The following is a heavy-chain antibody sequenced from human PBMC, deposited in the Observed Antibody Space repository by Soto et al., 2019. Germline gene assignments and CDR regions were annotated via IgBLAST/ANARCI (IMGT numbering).Heavy chain of an antibody. V-gene: IGHV1-69*01. CDR3: ARSSGYSYEMFDY. CDR2: IIPIFGTA. D-gene: IGHD5-18*01. CDR1: GGTFSSYA. J-gene: IGHJ4*02. Sequence: QVQLVQSGAEVKKPGSSVKVSCKASGGTFSSYAISCVRQAPGQGLEWMGGIIPIFGTANYAQKFQGRVKLPADESTSTAHMELSSLRSEDTAVYYCARSSGYSYEMFDYWGQGTLVTVSS.